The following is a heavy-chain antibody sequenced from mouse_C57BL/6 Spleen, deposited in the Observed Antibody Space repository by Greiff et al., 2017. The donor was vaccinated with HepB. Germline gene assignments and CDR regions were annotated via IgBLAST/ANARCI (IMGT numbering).Heavy chain of an antibody. CDR2: IRNKANGYTT. J-gene: IGHJ4*01. CDR3: ARPSRWLLPYYAMDY. D-gene: IGHD2-3*01. CDR1: GFTFTDYY. Sequence: DVKLQESGGGLVQPGGSLSLSCAASGFTFTDYYMSWVRQPPGKALEWLGFIRNKANGYTTEYSASVKGRFTISRDNSQSILYLQMNALRAEDSATYYCARPSRWLLPYYAMDYWGQGTSVTVSS. V-gene: IGHV7-3*01.